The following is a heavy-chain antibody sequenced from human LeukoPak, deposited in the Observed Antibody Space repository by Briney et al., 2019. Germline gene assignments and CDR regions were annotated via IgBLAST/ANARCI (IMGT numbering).Heavy chain of an antibody. CDR3: ARLGGVDTAMVTDY. CDR2: ICHSGST. D-gene: IGHD5-18*01. Sequence: SETLSLTCAVSGCSISSGYYWGWIRQPPGKGLEWIGSICHSGSTYYNPSLKSRVTISVDTSKNQFSLKLSSVTAADTAVYYCARLGGVDTAMVTDYWGQGTLVTVSS. J-gene: IGHJ4*02. CDR1: GCSISSGYY. V-gene: IGHV4-38-2*01.